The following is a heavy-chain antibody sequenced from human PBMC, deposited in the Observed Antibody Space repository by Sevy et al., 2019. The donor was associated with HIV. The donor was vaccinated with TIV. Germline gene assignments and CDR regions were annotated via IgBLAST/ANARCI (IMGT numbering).Heavy chain of an antibody. Sequence: SETLSLTCTVSGGSFGSSSYYWNWIRQPAGKGLEWIGRIYTSGTTNYNPSLKSRVTMSVDTSKNQFSVKLSSVTAADTAVYYCAGRIAVAAFDYWGQGNLVTVSS. CDR1: GGSFGSSSYY. CDR3: AGRIAVAAFDY. J-gene: IGHJ4*02. D-gene: IGHD6-19*01. CDR2: IYTSGTT. V-gene: IGHV4-61*02.